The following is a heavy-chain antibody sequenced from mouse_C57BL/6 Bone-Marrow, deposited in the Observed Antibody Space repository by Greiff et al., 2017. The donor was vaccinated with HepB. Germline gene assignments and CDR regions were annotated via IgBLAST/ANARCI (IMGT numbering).Heavy chain of an antibody. CDR2: ISSGGDYI. J-gene: IGHJ4*01. V-gene: IGHV5-9-1*02. Sequence: EVKLMESGEGLVKPGGSLKLSCAASGITFSSYAMSWVRQTPEKRLEWVAYISSGGDYIYYADTVKGRFTISRDNARNTLYLQMSSLKSEDTAMYYCTRYYRNYEDYAMDHWGQGTSVTVSS. CDR3: TRYYRNYEDYAMDH. CDR1: GITFSSYA. D-gene: IGHD2-1*01.